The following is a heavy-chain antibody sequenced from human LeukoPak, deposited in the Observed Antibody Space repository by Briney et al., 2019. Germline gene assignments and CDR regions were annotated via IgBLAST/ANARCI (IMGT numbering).Heavy chain of an antibody. D-gene: IGHD1-26*01. CDR3: AREGSGSYFSDY. CDR1: GFTFSSYA. J-gene: IGHJ4*02. CDR2: ISYDGSNK. Sequence: GGSLRLSCAASGFTFSSYAMSWVRQAPGKGLEWVAVISYDGSNKYYADSVKGRFTISRDNSKNTLYLQMSSLRAEDTAVYYCAREGSGSYFSDYWGQGTLVTVSS. V-gene: IGHV3-30*04.